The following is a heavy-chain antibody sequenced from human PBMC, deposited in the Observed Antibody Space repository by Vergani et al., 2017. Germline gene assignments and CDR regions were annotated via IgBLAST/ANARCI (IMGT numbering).Heavy chain of an antibody. D-gene: IGHD6-13*01. Sequence: QVQLQESGPGLVKPSETLSLTCTVSGGSISSYYWSWIRQPPGKGLEWIGYIYYSGSTNYNPSLKSRVSISVDTSKDQFSMKLSSVTAADTAVYYCASYSSTWYYAFDMWGQGRMVTVSS. V-gene: IGHV4-59*01. CDR2: IYYSGST. J-gene: IGHJ3*02. CDR1: GGSISSYY. CDR3: ASYSSTWYYAFDM.